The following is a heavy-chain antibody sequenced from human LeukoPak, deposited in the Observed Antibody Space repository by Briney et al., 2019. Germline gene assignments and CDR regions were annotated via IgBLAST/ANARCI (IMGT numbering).Heavy chain of an antibody. CDR1: GASVSSNNAA. V-gene: IGHV6-1*01. Sequence: SQTLSLTCAISGASVSSNNAAWNWILQSPSRGLEWLGRTYYRSKWYNDYAVSVKSRITINPDTSKNQFSLQLNSVAPEDTAVYYCAWEFDAFNIWGQGTMVTVSS. CDR2: TYYRSKWYN. J-gene: IGHJ3*02. CDR3: AWEFDAFNI.